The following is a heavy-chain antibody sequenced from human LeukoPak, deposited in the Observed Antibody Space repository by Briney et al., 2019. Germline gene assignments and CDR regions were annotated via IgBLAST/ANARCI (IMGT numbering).Heavy chain of an antibody. J-gene: IGHJ4*02. CDR3: ARVYDSSGYYGPTDY. D-gene: IGHD3-22*01. Sequence: ASVKVSCKASGYTFTSYYMHWVRQAPGQGLGWMGIINPSGGSTSYAQKFQGRVTMTRDTSTSTVYMELSSLRSEDTAVYYCARVYDSSGYYGPTDYWGQGTLVTVSS. V-gene: IGHV1-46*01. CDR2: INPSGGST. CDR1: GYTFTSYY.